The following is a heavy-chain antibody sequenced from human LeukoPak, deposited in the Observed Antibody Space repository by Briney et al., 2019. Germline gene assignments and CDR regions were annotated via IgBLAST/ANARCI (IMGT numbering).Heavy chain of an antibody. D-gene: IGHD1-26*01. J-gene: IGHJ3*02. V-gene: IGHV4-59*08. CDR1: NGPISNYY. Sequence: PSETLSLTCTVCNGPISNYYWSWIRQPPGKGLEWIAYTFYSGNTNYNPSLKSRVTISVDTSNNQFSLNLSSVTAADTAVYYCARHRGVGARHAFDIWGQGTMVTVSS. CDR3: ARHRGVGARHAFDI. CDR2: TFYSGNT.